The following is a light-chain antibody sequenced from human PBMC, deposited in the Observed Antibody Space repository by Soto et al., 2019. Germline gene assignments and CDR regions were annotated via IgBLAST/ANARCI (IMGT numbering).Light chain of an antibody. J-gene: IGKJ1*01. CDR2: KTS. CDR3: QHYKDYSWT. V-gene: IGKV1-5*03. Sequence: DIHMTQSPSTLSASVGDRVTITCRASQSIRLWVAWYQQKPGRAPNLLIYKTSSLETRVPSRFSGSGSGTEFTLTISSLQPDDFATYYCQHYKDYSWTFGQGTEVEVK. CDR1: QSIRLW.